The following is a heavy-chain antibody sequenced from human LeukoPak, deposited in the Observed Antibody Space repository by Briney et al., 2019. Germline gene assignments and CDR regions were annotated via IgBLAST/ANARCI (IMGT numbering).Heavy chain of an antibody. CDR1: GGSISSYY. D-gene: IGHD2-2*01. CDR2: IYYSGST. CDR3: ARGSSDGGVPAALALEI. J-gene: IGHJ3*02. V-gene: IGHV4-59*01. Sequence: PSETLSLTCTVSGGSISSYYWSWIRQPPGKGLEWIGYIYYSGSTNYNPSLKSRVTISVDTSKNQFSLKLSSVTAADTAVYYCARGSSDGGVPAALALEIWGQGTMVTVSS.